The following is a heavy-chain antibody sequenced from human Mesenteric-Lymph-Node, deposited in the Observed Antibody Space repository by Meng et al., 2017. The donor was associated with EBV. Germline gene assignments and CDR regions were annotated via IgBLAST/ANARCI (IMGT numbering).Heavy chain of an antibody. V-gene: IGHV4-39*07. Sequence: QLQLQESGPGLVKSSETLSLTCTVSGGSISTTGYYWGWIRQPPGKGLEWIGSMFYSGTTYYNPSLKSRVTISVDTSRNQFSLKLNSVTAADTAVYYCAHGGVAIINNWFDPWGQGTLVTVSS. J-gene: IGHJ5*02. CDR3: AHGGVAIINNWFDP. CDR1: GGSISTTGYY. D-gene: IGHD3-10*01. CDR2: MFYSGTT.